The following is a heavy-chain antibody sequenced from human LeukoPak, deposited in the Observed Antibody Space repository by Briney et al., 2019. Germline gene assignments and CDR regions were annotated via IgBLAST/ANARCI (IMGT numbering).Heavy chain of an antibody. D-gene: IGHD6-13*01. Sequence: GESLKISCKGSGXGFTTCWIGWVRQMPGKGLEWMGVINPGNSDTRYSPSFQGQVTISADKSISTAYLQWSSLKASDTAMYYCAIRLAAAGISAFDIWGQGTMVTVSS. CDR3: AIRLAAAGISAFDI. V-gene: IGHV5-51*01. J-gene: IGHJ3*02. CDR2: INPGNSDT. CDR1: GXGFTTCW.